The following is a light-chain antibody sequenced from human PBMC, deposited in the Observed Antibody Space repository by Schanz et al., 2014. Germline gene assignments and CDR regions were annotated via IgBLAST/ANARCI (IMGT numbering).Light chain of an antibody. Sequence: DIQMTQSPSTLSASVGDRVTITCRASQGIRNELAWFQQKPGKAPKSLIYAASTLRTGVPSKFSGSGSGTYFTFTISSLQPEDVATYYCQKYNSAEWTFGQGTKVEIK. CDR1: QGIRNE. CDR3: QKYNSAEWT. V-gene: IGKV1-16*02. CDR2: AAS. J-gene: IGKJ1*01.